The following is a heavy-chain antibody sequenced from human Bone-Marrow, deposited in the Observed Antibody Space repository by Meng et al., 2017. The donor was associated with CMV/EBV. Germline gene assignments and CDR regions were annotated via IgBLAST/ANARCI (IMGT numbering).Heavy chain of an antibody. Sequence: GGSLRLSCAASGFTFSNYAMTWVRQAPGKGLEWVSLISGDAGITYYANSLKGRFIISRDNSKNTLYLQMNSLRAEDTAVYYCARGGSYYFDYWGQGPLVTVSS. J-gene: IGHJ4*02. CDR3: ARGGSYYFDY. D-gene: IGHD1-26*01. CDR1: GFTFSNYA. CDR2: ISGDAGIT. V-gene: IGHV3-23*01.